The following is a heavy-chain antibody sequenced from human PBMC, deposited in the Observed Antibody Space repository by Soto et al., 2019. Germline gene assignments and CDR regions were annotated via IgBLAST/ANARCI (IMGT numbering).Heavy chain of an antibody. J-gene: IGHJ4*02. CDR2: ISTRGSTI. CDR3: ARERVKVWVDY. Sequence: QVHLVESGGGLVKPGGSLRLSCTASGFTFSDFHMNWIRQAPGRGLEWISYISTRGSTIHYVDSVKGRFTISRDNAKNSLYLHLNSLRAEDTAVYYCARERVKVWVDYWGQGTLVTVSS. V-gene: IGHV3-11*01. CDR1: GFTFSDFH. D-gene: IGHD3-16*01.